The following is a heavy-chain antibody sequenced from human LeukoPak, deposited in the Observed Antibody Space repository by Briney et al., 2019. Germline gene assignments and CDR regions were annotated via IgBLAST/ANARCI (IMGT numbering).Heavy chain of an antibody. CDR1: GYTFTSYG. Sequence: GASAKVSCKASGYTFTSYGISWVRQAPGQGLEWMGWISAYNGNTNYAQKLQGRVTMTTDTSTSTAYMELRSLRSDDTAVYYCARGDTGSLSNPRPFDYWGQGTLVTVS. J-gene: IGHJ4*02. CDR3: ARGDTGSLSNPRPFDY. CDR2: ISAYNGNT. D-gene: IGHD1-26*01. V-gene: IGHV1-18*01.